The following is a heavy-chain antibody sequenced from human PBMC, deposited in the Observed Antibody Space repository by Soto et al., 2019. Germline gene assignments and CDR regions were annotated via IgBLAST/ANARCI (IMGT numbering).Heavy chain of an antibody. CDR3: TTQSYSSGWLWGLGGGRFDY. V-gene: IGHV3-15*01. D-gene: IGHD6-19*01. CDR1: GFTFSNAW. CDR2: IKSKTDGGTT. J-gene: IGHJ4*02. Sequence: PGGSLRLSCAASGFTFSNAWMSWVRQAPGKGLEWVGRIKSKTDGGTTDYAAPVKGRFTISRDDSKNTLYLQMNSLKTEDTAVYYCTTQSYSSGWLWGLGGGRFDYWGQGTLVTVSS.